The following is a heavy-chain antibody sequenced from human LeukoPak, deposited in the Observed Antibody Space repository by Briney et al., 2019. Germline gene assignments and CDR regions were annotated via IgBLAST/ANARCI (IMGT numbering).Heavy chain of an antibody. CDR1: GFTFSSYA. V-gene: IGHV3-23*01. CDR3: AKESVAGLDYYYDMDV. CDR2: ISGSGRST. Sequence: GGSLRLSCAAAGFTFSSYAMSWVRQAPGKGLEWVSGISGSGRSTYYADSVKGRFTISRDNSKNTLYLQMNSLRAEDTAVYYCAKESVAGLDYYYDMDVWGQGTTVTVSS. D-gene: IGHD6-19*01. J-gene: IGHJ6*02.